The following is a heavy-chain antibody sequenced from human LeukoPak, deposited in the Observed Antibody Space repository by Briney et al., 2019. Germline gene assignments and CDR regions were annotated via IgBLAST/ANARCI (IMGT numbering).Heavy chain of an antibody. Sequence: KPSETLSLTCAVYGGSFSSYYWSWIRQPPGKGLEWIGYIYYSGSTNYNPSLKSRVTISVDTSKNQFSLKLSSVTAADTAVYYCARVVVVADTMWFDPWGQGTLVTVSS. D-gene: IGHD2-15*01. CDR3: ARVVVVADTMWFDP. CDR1: GGSFSSYY. V-gene: IGHV4-59*01. CDR2: IYYSGST. J-gene: IGHJ5*02.